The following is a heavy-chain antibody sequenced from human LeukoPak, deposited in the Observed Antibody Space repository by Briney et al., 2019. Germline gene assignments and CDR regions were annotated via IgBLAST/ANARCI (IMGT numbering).Heavy chain of an antibody. J-gene: IGHJ4*02. Sequence: ASVKVSCKASGYTFTGYYMHWVRQAPGQGLEWMGWINPNSGGTNYAQKFQGRVTMTRDTSISTAYMELSRLRSDDTAVYYCASSPRLGYCSGGSCLNLDYWGQGTLVTVSS. V-gene: IGHV1-2*02. D-gene: IGHD2-15*01. CDR2: INPNSGGT. CDR3: ASSPRLGYCSGGSCLNLDY. CDR1: GYTFTGYY.